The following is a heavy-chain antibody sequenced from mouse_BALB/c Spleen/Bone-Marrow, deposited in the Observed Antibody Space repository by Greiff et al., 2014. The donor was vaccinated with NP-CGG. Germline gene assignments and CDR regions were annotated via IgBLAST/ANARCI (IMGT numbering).Heavy chain of an antibody. CDR3: ARDRGVQGYAMDY. Sequence: EVQGVESGGGLVKSGGSLKLSCAASGFTFSDYYMYWVRQTPEKRLEWVATISDGSTYTYYPDSVKGRFTISRDNAKNNLYLQMSSLKSEDTALYYCARDRGVQGYAMDYWGQGTSVTVSS. CDR2: ISDGSTYT. V-gene: IGHV5-4*02. D-gene: IGHD2-14*01. J-gene: IGHJ4*01. CDR1: GFTFSDYY.